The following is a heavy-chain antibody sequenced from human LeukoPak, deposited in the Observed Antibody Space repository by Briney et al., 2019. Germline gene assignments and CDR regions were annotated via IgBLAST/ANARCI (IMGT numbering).Heavy chain of an antibody. CDR2: INHSGST. J-gene: IGHJ5*02. V-gene: IGHV4-34*01. D-gene: IGHD6-19*01. Sequence: NPSETLSLTCAVYGGSFSGYYWSWIRQPPGKGLEWIGEINHSGSTNYNPSLKSRVTISVDTSKNQFSLKLSSVTAADTAVYYCARGQARLSWFDPWGQGTLVTVSS. CDR1: GGSFSGYY. CDR3: ARGQARLSWFDP.